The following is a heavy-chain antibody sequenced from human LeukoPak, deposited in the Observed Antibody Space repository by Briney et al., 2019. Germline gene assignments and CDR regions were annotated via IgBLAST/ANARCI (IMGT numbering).Heavy chain of an antibody. D-gene: IGHD5-12*01. Sequence: SETLSLTCAVYGASFSGYYWSWVRQPPGKGLEWVGEINHSGSTNYNPSLKSRVTISVDTSKNQFSLKLSSVTAADTAVYYCARTSDSGYDQGPFDPWGQGTLVTVSS. J-gene: IGHJ5*02. CDR1: GASFSGYY. CDR3: ARTSDSGYDQGPFDP. CDR2: INHSGST. V-gene: IGHV4-34*01.